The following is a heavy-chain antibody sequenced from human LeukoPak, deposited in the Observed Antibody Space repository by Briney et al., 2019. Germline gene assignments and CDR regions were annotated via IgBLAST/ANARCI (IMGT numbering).Heavy chain of an antibody. J-gene: IGHJ4*02. CDR2: IKEDGSEN. D-gene: IGHD1-1*01. CDR3: ARQRYSDY. V-gene: IGHV3-7*01. CDR1: GFTFSRYW. Sequence: GGSLRLSCAASGFTFSRYWMTWVRQAPGKGLEWVANIKEDGSENSYVESVKGRFTISRNNAKNSLYLQLNSLRAEDTAVYFCARQRYSDYWGQGTLVTVSS.